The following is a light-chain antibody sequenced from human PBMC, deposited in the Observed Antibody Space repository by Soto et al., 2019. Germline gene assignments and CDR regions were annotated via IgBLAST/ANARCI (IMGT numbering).Light chain of an antibody. V-gene: IGLV1-44*01. CDR3: AAWDNSLNAWV. J-gene: IGLJ3*02. CDR2: SNN. Sequence: QSVLTQPPSASETPGQRVTISCSGSSSNLGSNTVNWYQQLPGTAPKLLMWSNNQRPSGVPDRFSGSKSGTSASLASSGRQSEDEADYYCAAWDNSLNAWVFGGGTKLTVL. CDR1: SSNLGSNT.